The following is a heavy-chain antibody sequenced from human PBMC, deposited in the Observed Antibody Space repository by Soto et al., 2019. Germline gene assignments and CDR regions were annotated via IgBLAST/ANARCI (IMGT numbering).Heavy chain of an antibody. CDR3: ARDLAVGLVDY. D-gene: IGHD6-19*01. CDR2: ISAYNGNT. Sequence: ASVKVSCKASGGTFSTYTISWVRQAPGQGLEWMGWISAYNGNTKSAQKLQGRVTITTDTSTSTAYMELRSLRSDDTAVYYCARDLAVGLVDYWGQGTLVTVSS. V-gene: IGHV1-18*01. CDR1: GGTFSTYT. J-gene: IGHJ4*02.